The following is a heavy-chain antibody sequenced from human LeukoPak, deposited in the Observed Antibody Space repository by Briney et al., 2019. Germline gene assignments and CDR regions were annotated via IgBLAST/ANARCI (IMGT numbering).Heavy chain of an antibody. Sequence: SETLSLTCTASGGSMRSFYWSFIRQPAGKGLEWIGRIHTSGTTWYNASLKSRATMSVDTSKNQFSLRLTSVTAADTAVYYCARGKPHHGGGRNWFDPAGQGTPVTPSS. CDR2: IHTSGTT. J-gene: IGHJ5*01. CDR1: GGSMRSFY. V-gene: IGHV4-4*07. CDR3: ARGKPHHGGGRNWFDP. D-gene: IGHD3-16*01.